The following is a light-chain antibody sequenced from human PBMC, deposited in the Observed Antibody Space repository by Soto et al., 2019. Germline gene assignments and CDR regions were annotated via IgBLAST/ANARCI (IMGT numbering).Light chain of an antibody. CDR1: QFVSSN. Sequence: EIVLTQSPGTLSVSPGARAPLSCRASQFVSSNLAWYPQNPGQAPRLLIYGASTRATGIPARFSGSGSGTDFTLTISRLEPEDFAVFYCQQYNNWPLTFGGGTKVDNK. V-gene: IGKV3D-15*01. J-gene: IGKJ4*01. CDR3: QQYNNWPLT. CDR2: GAS.